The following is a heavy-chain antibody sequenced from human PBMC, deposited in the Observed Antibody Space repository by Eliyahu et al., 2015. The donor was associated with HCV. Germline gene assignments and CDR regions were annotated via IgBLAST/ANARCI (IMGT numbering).Heavy chain of an antibody. D-gene: IGHD2-15*01. V-gene: IGHV3-33*06. Sequence: GVIWNDGSNEEYADSVXGRFTISRDNSRNTLYLQMNSLRAEDTAVYYCAKDLEGSYCSGGRCWCMDVWGQGTTVTVSS. CDR3: AKDLEGSYCSGGRCWCMDV. J-gene: IGHJ6*02. CDR2: IWNDGSNE.